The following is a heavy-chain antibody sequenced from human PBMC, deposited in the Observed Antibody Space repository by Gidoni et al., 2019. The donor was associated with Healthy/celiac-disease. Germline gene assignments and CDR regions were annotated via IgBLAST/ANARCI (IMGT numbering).Heavy chain of an antibody. CDR3: ARAEYSSSSVYYYYYGMDV. J-gene: IGHJ6*02. D-gene: IGHD6-6*01. CDR1: GFPFNRYA. V-gene: IGHV3-30-3*01. Sequence: QVRLVESGGGGVQPGSSLTRSCAAPGFPFNRYALNWVRQAPGKGLEWVAVISYDGSNKYYADSVKGRFTISRDNSKNTLYLQMNSLRAEDTAVYYCARAEYSSSSVYYYYYGMDVWGQGTTVTVSS. CDR2: ISYDGSNK.